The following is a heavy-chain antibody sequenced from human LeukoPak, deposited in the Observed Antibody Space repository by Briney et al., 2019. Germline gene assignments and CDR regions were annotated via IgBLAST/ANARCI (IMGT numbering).Heavy chain of an antibody. D-gene: IGHD5-12*01. J-gene: IGHJ4*02. CDR2: IYSSGSA. CDR3: ARIGGVSGYATH. V-gene: IGHV4-59*08. Sequence: SETLSLTCSASGCTISPYYWSWIRQPPGKGLEWIGYIYSSGSANYHPSLKSRFTISIDTSKNQFSLKLRSVTGADTAVYFCARIGGVSGYATHWGQRTLVTVSS. CDR1: GCTISPYY.